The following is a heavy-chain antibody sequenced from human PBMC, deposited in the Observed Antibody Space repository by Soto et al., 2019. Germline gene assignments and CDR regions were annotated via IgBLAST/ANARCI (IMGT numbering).Heavy chain of an antibody. V-gene: IGHV3-21*01. J-gene: IGHJ4*02. D-gene: IGHD6-6*01. CDR1: GLTFSSYS. Sequence: PGGSLRLSCAASGLTFSSYSMNWVRQAPGKGLEWVTSISSSSSYIYYADSVKGRFTISRDNAKNSLYLQMNSLRAEDTAVYYCARGGPIAARPPLYIDYWGQGTLVTVSS. CDR2: ISSSSSYI. CDR3: ARGGPIAARPPLYIDY.